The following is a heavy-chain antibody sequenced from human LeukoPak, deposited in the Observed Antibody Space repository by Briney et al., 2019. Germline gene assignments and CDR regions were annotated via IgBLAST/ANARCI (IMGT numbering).Heavy chain of an antibody. CDR3: AKCRPDYYYYGMDV. CDR2: ISGSGGST. CDR1: GFTFSSYA. Sequence: GGSLRLSCAASGFTFSSYAMSWVRQAPGKGLEWVSAISGSGGSTYYADSVKGRFTISRDNSKNTLYLQMNSVRAEDTAVYYCAKCRPDYYYYGMDVWGQGTTVTVSS. V-gene: IGHV3-23*01. D-gene: IGHD5/OR15-5a*01. J-gene: IGHJ6*02.